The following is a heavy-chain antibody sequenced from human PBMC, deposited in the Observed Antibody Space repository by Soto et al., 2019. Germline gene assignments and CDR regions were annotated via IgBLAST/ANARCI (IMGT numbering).Heavy chain of an antibody. Sequence: EVQLLESGGGLVQPGGSLRLSCTASGFTFRSYAMGWVRQAPGKGLECVSVFSAGNFTTYYGDSVKGPFTISRDTSKNTLYLQMNSLRAEDTGVYYCAKNPVAALYYVAFLGQGAVVTVSS. CDR2: FSAGNFTT. J-gene: IGHJ4*02. D-gene: IGHD2-15*01. CDR1: GFTFRSYA. CDR3: AKNPVAALYYVAF. V-gene: IGHV3-23*01.